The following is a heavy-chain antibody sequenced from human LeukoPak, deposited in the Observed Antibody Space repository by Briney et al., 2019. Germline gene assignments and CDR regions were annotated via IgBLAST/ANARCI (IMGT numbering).Heavy chain of an antibody. D-gene: IGHD3-22*01. Sequence: ASVKVSCKASGYTFTGYYMHWVRQAPGQGLEWMGWINPNSGGTNYAQKFQGRVTMTRDTSISTAYMELSRLRSDDTAVYYCARPSHCYDSSGYYDYFDYWGQGTLVTVSS. J-gene: IGHJ4*02. CDR3: ARPSHCYDSSGYYDYFDY. CDR1: GYTFTGYY. V-gene: IGHV1-2*02. CDR2: INPNSGGT.